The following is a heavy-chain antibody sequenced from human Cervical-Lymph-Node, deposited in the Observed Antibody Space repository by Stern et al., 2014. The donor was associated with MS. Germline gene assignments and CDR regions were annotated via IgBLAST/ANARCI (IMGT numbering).Heavy chain of an antibody. J-gene: IGHJ5*02. CDR2: IITLFGPG. Sequence: QVELVQSGAEVKKPGSSVKVSCKASGGTFSSYVITWVRQTPGQTFEWMGGIITLFGPGNYAQKFQDRITITADESTSTVYMELRNLRSEDTAIYYCVIDTNWFDPWGQGTLVTVSS. V-gene: IGHV1-69*01. CDR3: VIDTNWFDP. CDR1: GGTFSSYV.